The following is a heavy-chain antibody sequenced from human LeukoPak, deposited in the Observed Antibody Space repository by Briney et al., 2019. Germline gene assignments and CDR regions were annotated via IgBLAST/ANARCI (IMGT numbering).Heavy chain of an antibody. CDR2: FDGSGDGT. J-gene: IGHJ4*02. D-gene: IGHD3-3*01. CDR1: GFTFSNYA. Sequence: PGGSLRLSCAASGFTFSNYAMSWVRQAPGKGLEWVSGFDGSGDGTYYVDSVKGRFTISRDNSENTVYLQMNSVRAEDTAIYYCARGSGYSHWGQGTLVTVSS. CDR3: ARGSGYSH. V-gene: IGHV3-23*01.